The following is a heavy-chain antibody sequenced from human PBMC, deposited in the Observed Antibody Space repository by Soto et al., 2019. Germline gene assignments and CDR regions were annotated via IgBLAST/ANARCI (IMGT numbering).Heavy chain of an antibody. Sequence: QVQLVQSGAEVKKPGSSVKVSCKASGGTFSSYAISWVRQAPGQGLEWMGGIIPIFGTANYAQKFQGRVTISADESTSTAYMELGSLRSEDTAVYYCARDEGGCSGYDMWYYCDYWGQGTLVTVSS. CDR1: GGTFSSYA. CDR2: IIPIFGTA. J-gene: IGHJ4*02. D-gene: IGHD5-12*01. CDR3: ARDEGGCSGYDMWYYCDY. V-gene: IGHV1-69*12.